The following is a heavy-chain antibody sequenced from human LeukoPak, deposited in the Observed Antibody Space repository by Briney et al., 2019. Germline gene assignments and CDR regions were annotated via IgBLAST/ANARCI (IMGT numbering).Heavy chain of an antibody. Sequence: GGSLRLSCAASGFTFSSYWMSWVRQAPGKGLEGVAKIKQDGSEKYYVDSVKGRFTISRDNAKNSLYLQMNSLRAEDTAVYYCARAYSSSWLAYYYYGMDVWGQGTTVTVSS. J-gene: IGHJ6*02. CDR2: IKQDGSEK. CDR1: GFTFSSYW. CDR3: ARAYSSSWLAYYYYGMDV. D-gene: IGHD6-13*01. V-gene: IGHV3-7*01.